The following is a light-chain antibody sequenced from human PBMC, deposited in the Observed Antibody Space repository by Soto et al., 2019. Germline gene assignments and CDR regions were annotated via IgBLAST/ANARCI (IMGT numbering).Light chain of an antibody. CDR3: SSYTSSSTVA. CDR1: SSDVGSYNR. Sequence: QSVLTQPPSVSESPGQSVTISCTGTSSDVGSYNRVSWYQQPPGTAPKLMIYEVSNRPSGVPDRFSGSKSGNTASLTISGLQAEDEADYYCSSYTSSSTVAFGGGTKLTVL. CDR2: EVS. V-gene: IGLV2-18*02. J-gene: IGLJ2*01.